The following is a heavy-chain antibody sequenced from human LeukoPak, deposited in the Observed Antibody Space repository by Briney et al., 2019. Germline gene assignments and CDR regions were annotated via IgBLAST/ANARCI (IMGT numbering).Heavy chain of an antibody. CDR3: ARDPYYDSSGYYYVSHY. D-gene: IGHD3-22*01. J-gene: IGHJ4*02. Sequence: SETLSLTCTVSGGSVISGSSYWGWIRQPPGKGLEWIGNIFYSGSTYYNPSLQSRVTISLDTSQNQFSLTLNSVTAADTAVYYCARDPYYDSSGYYYVSHYWGQGTLVTVSS. V-gene: IGHV4-39*07. CDR1: GGSVISGSSY. CDR2: IFYSGST.